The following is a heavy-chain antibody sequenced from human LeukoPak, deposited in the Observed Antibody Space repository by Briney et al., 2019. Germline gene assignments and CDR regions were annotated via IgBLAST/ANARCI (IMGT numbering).Heavy chain of an antibody. Sequence: SETLSLTCAVYGGSFSGSYWSWIRQPPGKGLEWIGEISHSGSTNYHPSLKSRVTIALDTSKNHFSLKLNSVTAADTAVYYCASESNTAMVTTFDYWGQGTLVTVSS. CDR2: ISHSGST. J-gene: IGHJ4*02. V-gene: IGHV4-34*01. CDR3: ASESNTAMVTTFDY. D-gene: IGHD5-18*01. CDR1: GGSFSGSY.